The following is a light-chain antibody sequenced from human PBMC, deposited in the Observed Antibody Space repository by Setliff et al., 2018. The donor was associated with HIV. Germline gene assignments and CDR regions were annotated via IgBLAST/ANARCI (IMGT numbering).Light chain of an antibody. V-gene: IGLV2-11*01. J-gene: IGLJ1*01. CDR2: DSN. CDR1: SNDVGAYSF. CDR3: CSNTGSNTYV. Sequence: QSALTQPRSVSGSPGQSVTISCTGTSNDVGAYSFVSWFQQLPGAVPRLMIFDSNKRPSGVSNRFSGSKSGNTASLTISGLQAEDEADYYCCSNTGSNTYVFGTGTKVTVL.